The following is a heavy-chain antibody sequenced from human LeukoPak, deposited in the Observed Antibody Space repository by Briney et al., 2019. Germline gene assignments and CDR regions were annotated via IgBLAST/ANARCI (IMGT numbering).Heavy chain of an antibody. CDR3: ARDLRDSDSSWSRYYYYGMDV. J-gene: IGHJ6*02. V-gene: IGHV4-59*06. Sequence: SETLSLTCTVSGGSISSYYWSWIRQPPGKGLEWIGYIYHSGSTYYNPSLKSRVTISVDTSKNQFSLKLSSVTAADTAVYYCARDLRDSDSSWSRYYYYGMDVWGQGTTVTVSS. CDR2: IYHSGST. D-gene: IGHD6-13*01. CDR1: GGSISSYY.